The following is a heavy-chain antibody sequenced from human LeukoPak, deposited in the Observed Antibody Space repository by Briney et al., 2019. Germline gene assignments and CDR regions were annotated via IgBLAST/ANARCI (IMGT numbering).Heavy chain of an antibody. D-gene: IGHD1-26*01. CDR1: GFTFSSYW. CDR2: INGDGSST. V-gene: IGHV3-74*01. Sequence: PGGSLRLSCAASGFTFSSYWMQWVRQAPGKGLVWVSRINGDGSSTHYADSVKGRFTISRDNAKNTLYLQMNSLRAEDTALYYCTRTGGGSYGSTFDIWGQGTMVTVSS. J-gene: IGHJ3*02. CDR3: TRTGGGSYGSTFDI.